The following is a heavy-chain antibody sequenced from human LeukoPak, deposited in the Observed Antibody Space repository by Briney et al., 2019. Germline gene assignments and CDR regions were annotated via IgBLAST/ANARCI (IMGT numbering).Heavy chain of an antibody. V-gene: IGHV3-66*04. CDR2: IYSGGST. CDR3: VGHYYDSSGYYSHPDY. CDR1: GFTVSSNY. D-gene: IGHD3-22*01. Sequence: GGSLRLSCAASGFTVSSNYMSWVRQAPGKGLEWVSVIYSGGSTYYADSVKGRFTISRDNSKNTLYLQMNSLRAEDTAVYYCVGHYYDSSGYYSHPDYWGQGTLVTVSS. J-gene: IGHJ4*02.